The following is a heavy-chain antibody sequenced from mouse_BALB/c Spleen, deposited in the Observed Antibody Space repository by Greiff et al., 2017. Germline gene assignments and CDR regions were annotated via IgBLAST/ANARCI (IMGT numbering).Heavy chain of an antibody. CDR3: ARKSQYVFDY. V-gene: IGHV2-9*02. CDR2: IWAGGST. J-gene: IGHJ2*01. D-gene: IGHD2-10*02. Sequence: VKVVESGPGLVAPSQSLSITCTVSGFSLTSYGVHWVRQPPGKGLEWLGVIWAGGSTNYNSALMSRLSISKDNSKSQVFLKMNSLQTDDTAMYYCARKSQYVFDYWGQGTTLTVSS. CDR1: GFSLTSYG.